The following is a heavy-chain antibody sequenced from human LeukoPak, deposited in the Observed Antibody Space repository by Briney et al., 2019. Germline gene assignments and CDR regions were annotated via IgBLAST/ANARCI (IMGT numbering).Heavy chain of an antibody. J-gene: IGHJ5*02. CDR3: APSIAAPYSWFDP. D-gene: IGHD6-6*01. V-gene: IGHV3-21*01. Sequence: GGSLRLSCAASGFTFSSYSMNWVRQAPGKGLEWVSSISSSSSYIYYADSVKGRFTISRDNAKNSPYLQMNSLRAEDTAVYYCAPSIAAPYSWFDPWGQGTLVTVSS. CDR1: GFTFSSYS. CDR2: ISSSSSYI.